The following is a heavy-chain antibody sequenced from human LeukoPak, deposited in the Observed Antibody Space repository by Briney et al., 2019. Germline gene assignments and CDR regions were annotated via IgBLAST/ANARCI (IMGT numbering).Heavy chain of an antibody. CDR3: ARDGEMATISNYFDY. V-gene: IGHV3-30*04. D-gene: IGHD5-24*01. Sequence: GGSLRLSCAASGFTFSSYAMHWVRQAPGKGLEWVAVISYDGSNKYYADSVKGRFTISRDNSKNTLYLQMNSLRAEGTAVYYCARDGEMATISNYFDYWGQGTLVTVSS. CDR2: ISYDGSNK. CDR1: GFTFSSYA. J-gene: IGHJ4*02.